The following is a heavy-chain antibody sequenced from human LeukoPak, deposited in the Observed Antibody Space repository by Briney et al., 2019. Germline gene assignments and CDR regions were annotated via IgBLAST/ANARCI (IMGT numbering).Heavy chain of an antibody. CDR2: IWHDGSNK. CDR3: AYAAGSSSWPYYFDY. D-gene: IGHD6-13*01. Sequence: PGGSPRLSCAASGFTFSTYGIHWVRQAPGKGLEWVALIWHDGSNKYYADSVKGRFTISRDNSKNTLYLQMNALRAEDTAVYYCAYAAGSSSWPYYFDYWGQGTLVTVSS. V-gene: IGHV3-33*01. CDR1: GFTFSTYG. J-gene: IGHJ4*02.